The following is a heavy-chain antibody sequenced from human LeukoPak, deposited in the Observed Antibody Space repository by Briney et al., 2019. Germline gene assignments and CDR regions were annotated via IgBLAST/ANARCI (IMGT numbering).Heavy chain of an antibody. J-gene: IGHJ4*02. V-gene: IGHV1-69*13. Sequence: VASVKVSCKASGGTFSSYAISWVRQAPGQGLEWMGGIIPIFGTANYAQKFQGRVTITADESTSTAYMELSSLRSEDMAVYYCARGPGPYPSYYFDYWGQGTLVTVSS. CDR1: GGTFSSYA. D-gene: IGHD2-2*01. CDR2: IIPIFGTA. CDR3: ARGPGPYPSYYFDY.